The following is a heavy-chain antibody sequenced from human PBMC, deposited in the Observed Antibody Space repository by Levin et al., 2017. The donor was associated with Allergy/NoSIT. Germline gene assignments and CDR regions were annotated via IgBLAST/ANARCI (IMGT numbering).Heavy chain of an antibody. Sequence: PGESLKISCTASGFTFSHFWMHWVRQPPGKGLVWVSRINSDGSSTSYADSVQGRFSISRDNARNTLYLQVNSLKVEDTAVYFCARGGYNWKWGAWFDSWGQGTLVTVPS. CDR3: ARGGYNWKWGAWFDS. J-gene: IGHJ5*01. V-gene: IGHV3-74*01. CDR1: GFTFSHFW. CDR2: INSDGSST. D-gene: IGHD1-1*01.